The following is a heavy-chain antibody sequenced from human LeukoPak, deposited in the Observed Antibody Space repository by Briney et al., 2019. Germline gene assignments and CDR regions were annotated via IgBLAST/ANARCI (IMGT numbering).Heavy chain of an antibody. Sequence: KPGGSLRLSCAASGFTFSSYSMNWVRQAPGKGLEWVSPISSSSSYIYYADSVKGRFTISGDNAKNSLYLQMNSLRAEDTAVYYCARDEAYCGGDCYPGVRAFDIWGQGTMVTVSS. V-gene: IGHV3-21*01. CDR3: ARDEAYCGGDCYPGVRAFDI. CDR2: ISSSSSYI. CDR1: GFTFSSYS. J-gene: IGHJ3*02. D-gene: IGHD2-21*02.